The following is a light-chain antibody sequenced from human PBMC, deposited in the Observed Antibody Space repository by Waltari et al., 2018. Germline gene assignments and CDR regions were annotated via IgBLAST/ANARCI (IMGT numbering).Light chain of an antibody. CDR1: SSALGSYHL. Sequence: QSALTQPAAVSGSPGQSITISCTGLSSALGSYHLVSWFQQHPYKAPNLLVYEVSNRPSEVSNRFSGSASGNTAYLTISGLQAEDEADYYCCSSPESSTSWVFGGGTKLTVL. J-gene: IGLJ3*02. V-gene: IGLV2-23*02. CDR2: EVS. CDR3: CSSPESSTSWV.